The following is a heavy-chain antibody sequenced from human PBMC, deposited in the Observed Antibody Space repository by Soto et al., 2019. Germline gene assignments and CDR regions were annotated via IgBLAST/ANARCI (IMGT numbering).Heavy chain of an antibody. CDR1: GYSFTSYG. V-gene: IGHV1-18*04. J-gene: IGHJ4*02. Sequence: QIQLVQSGAEVKKPGASVKVSCKASGYSFTSYGITWVRQAPGQGPEWLGWITAENGNTNYAHKFQGRGTMTTDTYTNIAYMKLRSLRSDDTAVYYSARVVLDWRCTFGFNYLGQGSMGTVSP. CDR2: ITAENGNT. D-gene: IGHD3-3*01. CDR3: ARVVLDWRCTFGFNY.